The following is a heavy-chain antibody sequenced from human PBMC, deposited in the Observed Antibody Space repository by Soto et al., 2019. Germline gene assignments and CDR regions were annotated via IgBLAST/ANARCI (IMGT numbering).Heavy chain of an antibody. CDR1: GFTLSTNG. CDR2: VSYDGSQV. V-gene: IGHV3-30*18. CDR3: AKDLFGNDWYNCVDP. J-gene: IGHJ5*02. Sequence: QVQLVEYGGGMVQPGTSLRLSCAASGFTLSTNGMHWVRQAPGKGLEWVAMVSYDGSQVHYADSVRGRFTISRDNFKNTRYLQMNSLRPEDTAVYYCAKDLFGNDWYNCVDPWGQGALVTVSS. D-gene: IGHD3-9*01.